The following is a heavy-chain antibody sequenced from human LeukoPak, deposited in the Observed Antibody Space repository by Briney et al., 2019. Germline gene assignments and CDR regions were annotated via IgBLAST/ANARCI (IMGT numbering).Heavy chain of an antibody. Sequence: GGSLRLSCSASGFTFTTYGMNWVRQAPGKGLEWISGIGGSGIRTYYADSVKGRFTISRDNSRNTVYLQMNSLRDEDTAVYYCAVTYDSSGYYYPGSDAFDIWGQGTMVTVSS. V-gene: IGHV3-23*01. D-gene: IGHD3-22*01. J-gene: IGHJ3*02. CDR2: IGGSGIRT. CDR3: AVTYDSSGYYYPGSDAFDI. CDR1: GFTFTTYG.